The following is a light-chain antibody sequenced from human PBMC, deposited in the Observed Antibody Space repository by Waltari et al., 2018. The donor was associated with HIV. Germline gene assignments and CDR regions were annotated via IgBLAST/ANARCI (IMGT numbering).Light chain of an antibody. V-gene: IGKV3-20*01. J-gene: IGKJ2*01. CDR1: RSVSSNY. CDR2: AAS. Sequence: ENVLTQSPGTLSLSPGERATLSCRASRSVSSNYLTWYQQRPGQAPRLLIYAASTSATAIPDRFSGSGSGTDFTLTINRLEPEDFAVYYCQQYGTSPYTFGQGTKVEI. CDR3: QQYGTSPYT.